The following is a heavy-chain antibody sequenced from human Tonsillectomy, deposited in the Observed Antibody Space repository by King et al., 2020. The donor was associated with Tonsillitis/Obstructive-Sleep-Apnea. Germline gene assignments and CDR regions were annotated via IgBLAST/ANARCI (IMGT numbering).Heavy chain of an antibody. CDR1: GYTFTSYG. CDR3: ARDHYDFWSGYYTRAFDI. Sequence: QLVQSGAEVKKPGASVKVSCKASGYTFTSYGISWVRQAPGQGLEWMGWISAYNGNTNYAQKLQGRVTMTTDTSMSTAYMELRSLRSDDTAVYYCARDHYDFWSGYYTRAFDIWGQGTMVTVSS. J-gene: IGHJ3*02. D-gene: IGHD3-3*01. CDR2: ISAYNGNT. V-gene: IGHV1-18*01.